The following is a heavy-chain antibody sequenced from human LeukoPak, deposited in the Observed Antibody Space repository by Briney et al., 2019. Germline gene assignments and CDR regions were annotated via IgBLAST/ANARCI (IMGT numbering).Heavy chain of an antibody. V-gene: IGHV1-69*13. J-gene: IGHJ4*02. D-gene: IGHD4-17*01. CDR2: IIPIFGTA. CDR3: ARDDAGYGPNFDY. CDR1: GGTFSSYA. Sequence: ASVKVSCKASGGTFSSYAISWVRQAPGQGLEWMGGIIPIFGTANYAQKFQGRVTITADESTSTAYMELSSLRSEDTAVYYCARDDAGYGPNFDYWGQGTLVTVSS.